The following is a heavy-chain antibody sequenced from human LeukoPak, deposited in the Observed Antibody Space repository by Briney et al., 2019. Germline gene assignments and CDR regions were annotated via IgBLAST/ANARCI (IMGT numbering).Heavy chain of an antibody. CDR1: GYTFTSYY. D-gene: IGHD3-10*01. J-gene: IGHJ4*02. Sequence: SVKVSCKASGYTFTSYYMHWVRQAPGQGLEWMGGIIPIFGTANYAQKFQGRVTITADQSTSTAYMELSSLRSEDTAVYYCASQRSGLLTLWGQGTLVTVSS. V-gene: IGHV1-69*13. CDR3: ASQRSGLLTL. CDR2: IIPIFGTA.